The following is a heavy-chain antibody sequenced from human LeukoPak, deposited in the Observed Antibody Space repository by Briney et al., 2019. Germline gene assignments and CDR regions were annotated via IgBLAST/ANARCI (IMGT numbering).Heavy chain of an antibody. CDR2: ISSSGSYI. CDR1: GFTFSSHE. J-gene: IGHJ4*02. V-gene: IGHV3-48*03. Sequence: GGSLRLSCAASGFTFSSHEMNWVRQAPGKGLEWASYISSSGSYIYYADSVKGRFTISRDNARNSLYLQMNSLRAEDTAIYYCARAEALKFRDFDYWGQGTLVTVSS. CDR3: ARAEALKFRDFDY.